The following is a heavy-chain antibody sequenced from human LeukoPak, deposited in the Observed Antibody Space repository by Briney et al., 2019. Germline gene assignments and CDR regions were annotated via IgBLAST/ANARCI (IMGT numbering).Heavy chain of an antibody. CDR2: IKQDGSVT. J-gene: IGHJ4*02. V-gene: IGHV3-7*03. CDR1: GFTFSSYW. D-gene: IGHD3-3*01. CDR3: ARDLFYSTLDY. Sequence: GGSLRLSCAVSGFTFSSYWMSWVRQAPGKGLEWVANIKQDGSVTHYVDSVKGRFTISRDNAKNSLYLQMNSLRVEDTAVYYCARDLFYSTLDYWGQGTPVTVSS.